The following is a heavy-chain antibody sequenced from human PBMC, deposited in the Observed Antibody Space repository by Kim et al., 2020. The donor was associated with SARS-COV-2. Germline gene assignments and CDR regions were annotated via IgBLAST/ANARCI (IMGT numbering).Heavy chain of an antibody. CDR3: AKVEYYGSGSEYFDY. V-gene: IGHV3-33*06. D-gene: IGHD3-10*01. CDR1: GFTFSSYG. Sequence: GGSLRLSCAASGFTFSSYGMHWVRQAPGKGLEWVAVIWYDGSNKYYADSVKGRFTISRDNSKNTLYLQMNSLRAEDTAVYYCAKVEYYGSGSEYFDYWGQGTLVTVSS. CDR2: IWYDGSNK. J-gene: IGHJ4*02.